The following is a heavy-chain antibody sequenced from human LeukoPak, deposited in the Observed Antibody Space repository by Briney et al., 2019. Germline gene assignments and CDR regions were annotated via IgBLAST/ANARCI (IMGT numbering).Heavy chain of an antibody. Sequence: VGSLRLSCAASGFTFSNYYMSWIHQAPGKGMEWVSYISSSGSTIYYADSVKGRFTISRDIAKNSLYLQMNSLRAEDTAVYYCARTILRTFDYWGQGTLVTVSS. D-gene: IGHD2/OR15-2a*01. CDR2: ISSSGSTI. J-gene: IGHJ4*02. CDR1: GFTFSNYY. CDR3: ARTILRTFDY. V-gene: IGHV3-11*01.